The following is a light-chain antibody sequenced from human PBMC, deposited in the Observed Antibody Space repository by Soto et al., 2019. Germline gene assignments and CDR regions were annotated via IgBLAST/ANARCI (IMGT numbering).Light chain of an antibody. CDR3: RSYTSSSTVV. CDR1: SSDVGGYNY. V-gene: IGLV2-14*01. Sequence: QSALTQPASVSGSPGQSITISCTGTSSDVGGYNYVSWYQQHPGKAPKLMIYDVSNRPSGVSNRFSGSKSGNTASLTISGLPAEDEDDYYCRSYTSSSTVVFGGGTKLTVL. J-gene: IGLJ2*01. CDR2: DVS.